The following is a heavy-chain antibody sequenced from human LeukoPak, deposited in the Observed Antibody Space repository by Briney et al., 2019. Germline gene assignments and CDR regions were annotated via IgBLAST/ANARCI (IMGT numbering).Heavy chain of an antibody. CDR3: TTIHCSSTSCYKGMDV. Sequence: PGGSLRLSCAASGFTFSSYSMNWVRQAPGKGLEWVGRIKSKTDGGTTDYAAPVKGRFTISRDDSKNTLYLQMNSLKTEDTAVYYCTTIHCSSTSCYKGMDVWGQGTTVTVSS. CDR1: GFTFSSYS. J-gene: IGHJ6*02. D-gene: IGHD2-2*02. V-gene: IGHV3-15*01. CDR2: IKSKTDGGTT.